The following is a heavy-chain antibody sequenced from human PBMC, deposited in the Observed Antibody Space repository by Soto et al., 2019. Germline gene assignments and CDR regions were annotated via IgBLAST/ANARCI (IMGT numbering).Heavy chain of an antibody. D-gene: IGHD2-15*01. J-gene: IGHJ6*02. Sequence: SETLSLTCAVYGGSFSDYFWNWIRQPPGKGLEWIGEINHSGSTNYNPSLKSRVTISLDTSKNQFSLRLTSVTAADTAVYYCARGPYCSGSSCYRGMDVWGQGTTVTVSS. CDR3: ARGPYCSGSSCYRGMDV. CDR1: GGSFSDYF. V-gene: IGHV4-34*01. CDR2: INHSGST.